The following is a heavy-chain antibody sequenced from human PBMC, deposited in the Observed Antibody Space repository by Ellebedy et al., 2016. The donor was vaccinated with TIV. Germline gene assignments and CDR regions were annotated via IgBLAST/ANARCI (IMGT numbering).Heavy chain of an antibody. J-gene: IGHJ6*03. CDR2: ISWNGGSI. CDR1: ASTIAANG. D-gene: IGHD1-26*01. Sequence: PGGSLRLSCPAAASTIAANGMSWVRQAAGKWLGWVSGISWNGGSIGYADSGKGRFTIARDNAKRSHYLQMNSLRVEDTALYHCARGASGTYYYYYMNVWGKGTTVTVSS. V-gene: IGHV3-20*01. CDR3: ARGASGTYYYYYMNV.